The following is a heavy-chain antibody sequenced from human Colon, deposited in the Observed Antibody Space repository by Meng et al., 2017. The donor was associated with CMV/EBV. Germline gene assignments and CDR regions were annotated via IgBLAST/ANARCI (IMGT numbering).Heavy chain of an antibody. CDR2: IRYDGSNK. J-gene: IGHJ6*02. CDR1: GFTFSSYG. V-gene: IGHV3-30*02. D-gene: IGHD5-12*01. Sequence: GESLKISCAASGFTFSSYGMHWVRQAPGKGLEWVAFIRYDGSNKYYADSVKGRFTISRDNSKNTLYLQMNSLRAEDTAVYYCARDSMVPVSRYFFYLMDVWGQGATVTVSS. CDR3: ARDSMVPVSRYFFYLMDV.